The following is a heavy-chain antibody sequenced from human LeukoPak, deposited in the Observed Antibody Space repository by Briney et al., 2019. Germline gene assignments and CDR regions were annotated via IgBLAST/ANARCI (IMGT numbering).Heavy chain of an antibody. D-gene: IGHD3-10*01. J-gene: IGHJ4*02. CDR1: GFSFSNAW. Sequence: GGSLRLSCAGSGFSFSNAWMSWVRQAPGKGLEWVGRIKSKSDDETTEYAAPVKGRFSISRDDSKNTLYLQMSSLKTEDTAVHFGPVFFDYWGQGTLVTVSS. CDR2: IKSKSDDETT. V-gene: IGHV3-15*01. CDR3: PVFFDY.